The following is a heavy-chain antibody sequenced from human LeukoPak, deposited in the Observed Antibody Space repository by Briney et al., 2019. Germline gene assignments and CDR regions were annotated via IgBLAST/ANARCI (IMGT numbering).Heavy chain of an antibody. CDR3: ARGRFRYSSSWYPEDY. CDR1: GGSFTGYY. V-gene: IGHV4-34*01. CDR2: INHSGST. Sequence: SETLSLTCAVYGGSFTGYYWSWIRQPSGKGLEWIGEINHSGSTNYNPSLKSRVTISVDTSKNQFSLKLSSVTAADTAVYYCARGRFRYSSSWYPEDYWGQGTLVTVSS. D-gene: IGHD6-13*01. J-gene: IGHJ4*02.